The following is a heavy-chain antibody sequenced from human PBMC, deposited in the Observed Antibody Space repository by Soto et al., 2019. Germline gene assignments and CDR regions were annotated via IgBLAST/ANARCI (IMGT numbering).Heavy chain of an antibody. CDR3: ARPREAGKNYYGVDV. V-gene: IGHV5-51*01. J-gene: IGHJ6*02. CDR2: IYPGDSDI. D-gene: IGHD6-19*01. Sequence: GESLKISCKGSGYRFTSYWIGWVRQMPGKGLEWMGMIYPGDSDIRYSPSFQGQVTISADKSISTAYLQWSSLKASDTAMYYCARPREAGKNYYGVDVWGQGTTVTVSS. CDR1: GYRFTSYW.